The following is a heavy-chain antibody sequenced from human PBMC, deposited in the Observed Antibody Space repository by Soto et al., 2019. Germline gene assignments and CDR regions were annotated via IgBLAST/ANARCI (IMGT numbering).Heavy chain of an antibody. J-gene: IGHJ6*04. CDR2: IIPIFGTA. CDR1: GGTFSSYA. Sequence: SVKVSCKASGGTFSSYAISWVRQAPGQGLEWMGGIIPIFGTANYAQKFQGRVTITADESTSTAYMELSSLRSEDTAVYYCARGSFGVVITSHYNYGREVGGKGPRVPFSP. D-gene: IGHD3-3*01. V-gene: IGHV1-69*01. CDR3: ARGSFGVVITSHYNYGREV.